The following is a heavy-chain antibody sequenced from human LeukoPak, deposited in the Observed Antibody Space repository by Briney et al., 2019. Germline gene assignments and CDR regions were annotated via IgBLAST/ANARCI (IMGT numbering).Heavy chain of an antibody. D-gene: IGHD1-26*01. CDR3: ARDSGGGGSYYNY. CDR1: GFTFSSYS. V-gene: IGHV3-21*01. Sequence: PGGSLRLSCAASGFTFSSYSMNWVRQAPGKGLEWVSSISSSSSYKYYADSVKGRFTISRDNAKNSLYLQMNSLRAEDTAVYYCARDSGGGGSYYNYWGQGTLVTVSS. CDR2: ISSSSSYK. J-gene: IGHJ4*02.